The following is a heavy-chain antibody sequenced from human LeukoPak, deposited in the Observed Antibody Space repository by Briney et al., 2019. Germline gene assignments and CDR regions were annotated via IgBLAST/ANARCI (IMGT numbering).Heavy chain of an antibody. Sequence: SETLSLTCTVSGGSISSGGYHWSWIRQHPGKGLEWIEYIYYSGSTYYNPSLKSRVTISVDTSKNQFSLKMSSVTAADTAVYYCARLSDDYNRWGQGTLVTVSS. CDR3: ARLSDDYNR. CDR1: GGSISSGGYH. V-gene: IGHV4-31*03. CDR2: IYYSGST. D-gene: IGHD4-11*01. J-gene: IGHJ5*02.